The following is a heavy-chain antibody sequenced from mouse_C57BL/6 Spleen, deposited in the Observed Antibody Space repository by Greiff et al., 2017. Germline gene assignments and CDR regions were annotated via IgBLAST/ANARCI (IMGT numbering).Heavy chain of an antibody. Sequence: VQLQQPGAELVMPGASVKLSCKASGYTFTSYWMHWVKQRPGQGLEWIGEIDPSDSYTNYNQKFKGKSTLTVDKSSSTAYMQLSSLTSEDSAVYYCARSAITTVDYYAMDYWGQGTSVTVSS. V-gene: IGHV1-69*01. CDR2: IDPSDSYT. J-gene: IGHJ4*01. CDR3: ARSAITTVDYYAMDY. D-gene: IGHD1-1*01. CDR1: GYTFTSYW.